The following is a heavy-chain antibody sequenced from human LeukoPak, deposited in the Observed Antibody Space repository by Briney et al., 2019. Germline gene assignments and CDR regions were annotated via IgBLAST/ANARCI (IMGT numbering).Heavy chain of an antibody. CDR2: IYSGGSR. D-gene: IGHD1-26*01. CDR3: ARVPWVS. CDR1: GFPVSSKY. V-gene: IGHV3-66*01. Sequence: GGSLRLSCAASGFPVSSKYISWVRHAPGKGLEWVSVIYSGGSRYCADSENRRFALYRDNSKNTLYLQMSSLRAEDTAVYYWARVPWVSGGQGTMVTVPS. J-gene: IGHJ3*01.